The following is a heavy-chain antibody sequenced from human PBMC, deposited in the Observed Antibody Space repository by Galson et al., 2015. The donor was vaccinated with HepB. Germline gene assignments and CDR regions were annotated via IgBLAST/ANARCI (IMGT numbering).Heavy chain of an antibody. D-gene: IGHD3-16*01. V-gene: IGHV3-48*04. Sequence: SLRLSCAASDSTFSSYTMNWVRQTPGKGLQWVSYISTNGATIHYADSVKGRFTIARDNAKNTMWLQMDSLRAEDTAVYYCATTKFGSDAYWTFDIWGQGTLVTVSS. CDR1: DSTFSSYT. CDR3: ATTKFGSDAYWTFDI. J-gene: IGHJ3*02. CDR2: ISTNGATI.